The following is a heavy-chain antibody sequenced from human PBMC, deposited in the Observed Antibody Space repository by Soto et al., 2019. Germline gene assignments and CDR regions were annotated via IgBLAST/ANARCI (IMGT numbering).Heavy chain of an antibody. V-gene: IGHV6-1*01. CDR2: TYYRSKWYN. J-gene: IGHJ4*02. Sequence: SQTLSLPCAISGDSVSSNSAAWNWIRQSPSRGLEWLGRTYYRSKWYNDYAVSVKSRITINPDTSKNQFSLQLNSVTPEDTAVYYCARADSEGYSSGWRYDYWGQGTLVTVSS. D-gene: IGHD6-19*01. CDR1: GDSVSSNSAA. CDR3: ARADSEGYSSGWRYDY.